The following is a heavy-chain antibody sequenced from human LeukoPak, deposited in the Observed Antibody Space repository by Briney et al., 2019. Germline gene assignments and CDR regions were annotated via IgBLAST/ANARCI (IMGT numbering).Heavy chain of an antibody. D-gene: IGHD2-2*02. CDR2: IYYSGST. CDR3: ARGPVGYCSSTSCYIRYFDY. Sequence: PSETLSLTCTVSGGSISSGGYYWSWIRQHPGKGLEWIGYIYYSGSTYHNPSLKSRVTISVYTSKNQFSLKLSSVTAADTAVYYCARGPVGYCSSTSCYIRYFDYWGQGTLVTVSS. V-gene: IGHV4-31*03. J-gene: IGHJ4*02. CDR1: GGSISSGGYY.